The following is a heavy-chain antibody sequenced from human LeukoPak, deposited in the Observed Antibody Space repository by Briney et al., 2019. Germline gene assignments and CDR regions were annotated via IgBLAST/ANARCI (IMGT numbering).Heavy chain of an antibody. CDR3: TYTVVTQPFNFDY. CDR2: IYYSGST. D-gene: IGHD4-23*01. Sequence: PSETLSLTCTVSGGSISSSSYYWGWIRQPPGKGLEWIGSIYYSGSTYYNPSLKSRVTISVDTSKNQFSLKLSSVTAADTAVYYCTYTVVTQPFNFDYWGQGTLVTVSS. J-gene: IGHJ4*02. CDR1: GGSISSSSYY. V-gene: IGHV4-39*01.